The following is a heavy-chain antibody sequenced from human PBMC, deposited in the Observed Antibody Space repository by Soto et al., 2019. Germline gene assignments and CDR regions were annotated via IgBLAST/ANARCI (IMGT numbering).Heavy chain of an antibody. V-gene: IGHV1-69*14. J-gene: IGHJ4*02. D-gene: IGHD2-8*02. CDR2: IIPVYGTV. CDR3: ARDGGVTGMTTILDY. Sequence: QVQLVQSGTEVTKPGSSVQVSCKLSGGTFGHNGISWVRQVPGQGLEWLGGIIPVYGTVNYALKFLGKVSITADNSTSTAYRELSGLSPEDTALYFCARDGGVTGMTTILDYWGQGTLIHVSS. CDR1: GGTFGHNG.